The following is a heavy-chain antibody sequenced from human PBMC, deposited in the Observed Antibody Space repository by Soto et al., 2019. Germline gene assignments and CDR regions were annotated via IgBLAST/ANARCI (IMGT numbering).Heavy chain of an antibody. D-gene: IGHD3-16*01. V-gene: IGHV3-66*01. J-gene: IGHJ4*02. CDR3: AGGKAKYYFDY. Sequence: EVQLVESGGGLVQPGGSLRLSCAASGFTVSSSYMIWVRQAPGKGLEWVSVFSSGGGTYYTDSVKGRFTISRDISKNTLYLQMNTLRADDTAVYYCAGGKAKYYFDYWGQGSLVTVSS. CDR2: FSSGGGT. CDR1: GFTVSSSY.